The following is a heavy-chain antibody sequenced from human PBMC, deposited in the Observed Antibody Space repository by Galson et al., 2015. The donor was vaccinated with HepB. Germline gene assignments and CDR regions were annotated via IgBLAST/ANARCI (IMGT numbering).Heavy chain of an antibody. V-gene: IGHV3-74*01. CDR1: GFTFSSYW. Sequence: LRLPCAASGFTFSSYWMHWVRQAPGKGLVWVSRINSDGSSTSYADSVKGRFTISRDNAKNTLYLQMNSLRAEDTAVYYCARDREVGATRVGLGYWGQGTLVTVSS. CDR3: ARDREVGATRVGLGY. J-gene: IGHJ4*02. D-gene: IGHD1-26*01. CDR2: INSDGSST.